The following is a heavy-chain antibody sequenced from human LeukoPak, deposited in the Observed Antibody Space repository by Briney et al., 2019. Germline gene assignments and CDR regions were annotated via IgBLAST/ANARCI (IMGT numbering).Heavy chain of an antibody. CDR1: GGFISSSSYY. CDR3: ARHEGITMVRSDAFDI. D-gene: IGHD3-10*01. V-gene: IGHV4-39*01. Sequence: SETLSLTCTVSGGFISSSSYYWGWIRQPPGKGLEWIGSIYYSGGTYYNPSLKSRVTISVDTSKNQFSLKLSSVTAADTAVYYCARHEGITMVRSDAFDIWGQGTMVTVSS. J-gene: IGHJ3*02. CDR2: IYYSGGT.